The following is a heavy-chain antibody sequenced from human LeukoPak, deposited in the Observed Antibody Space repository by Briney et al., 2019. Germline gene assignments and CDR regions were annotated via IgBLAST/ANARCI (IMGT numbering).Heavy chain of an antibody. D-gene: IGHD4-17*01. CDR2: IYYSGST. CDR1: GGSISSSSYY. CDR3: ARVATVTPRLWY. J-gene: IGHJ4*02. Sequence: SETLSLTCTVSGGSISSSSYYWGWIRQPPGKGLEWIGSIYYSGSTYYNPSLKSRVTISVDTSKNQFSLKLSSVTAADTAVYYCARVATVTPRLWYWGQGTLVTVSS. V-gene: IGHV4-39*07.